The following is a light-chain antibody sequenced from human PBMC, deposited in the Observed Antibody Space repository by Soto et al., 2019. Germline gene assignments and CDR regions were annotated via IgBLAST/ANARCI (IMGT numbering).Light chain of an antibody. CDR2: DAS. CDR3: QQYDFYYT. V-gene: IGKV1-5*01. J-gene: IGKJ2*01. CDR1: QSISTW. Sequence: DIQMTQSPSTLSASVGDGVTITCRASQSISTWLAWYQQKLGRAPKVLIYDASTLESGVPPRFSGSGSGTEFTLTINSLQPDDFATYYCQQYDFYYTFGQGTKVDIK.